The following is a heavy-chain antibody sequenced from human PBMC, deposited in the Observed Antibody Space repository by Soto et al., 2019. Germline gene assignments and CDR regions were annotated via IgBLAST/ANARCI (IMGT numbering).Heavy chain of an antibody. CDR1: GFTFRSYV. J-gene: IGHJ1*01. V-gene: IGHV3-30*19. CDR3: ARWGTTGGLDV. Sequence: QVQLVESGGGVVQPGTSLRVSCVGSGFTFRSYVIHWVRQAPGTGLEWVALTSYDGSDKYYGDSVRGRFTISRDNSRNTVDLQMDSLRLEDTALYYCARWGTTGGLDVWGQGTLVSVSS. D-gene: IGHD3-16*01. CDR2: TSYDGSDK.